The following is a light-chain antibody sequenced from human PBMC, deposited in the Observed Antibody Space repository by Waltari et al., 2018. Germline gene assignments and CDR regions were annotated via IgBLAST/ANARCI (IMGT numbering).Light chain of an antibody. CDR2: SND. J-gene: IGLJ3*02. V-gene: IGLV1-44*01. CDR1: SSNIGRNT. CDR3: AAWDGSFNGLV. Sequence: QSVLTQPPSASGTPGQRVTISCSGSSSNIGRNTVHWYQHLPGTAPKLLIHSNDPRASRVPDRFSGSRSGSYASLALSGFQSEDESDYYCAAWDGSFNGLVFGGGTQLAVL.